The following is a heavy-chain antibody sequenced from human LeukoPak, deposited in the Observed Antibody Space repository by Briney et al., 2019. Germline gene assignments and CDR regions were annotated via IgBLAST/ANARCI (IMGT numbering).Heavy chain of an antibody. Sequence: GGSLRLSCAASGFTVSSNYMSWVRQAPGKGLEWVSVIYSGGSTYYADSVKGRFTISRDNSKNTLYLQMNSLRAEDTAVYYCASYDYGGNACFDYWGQGTLVTVSS. CDR3: ASYDYGGNACFDY. CDR2: IYSGGST. J-gene: IGHJ4*02. D-gene: IGHD4-23*01. V-gene: IGHV3-53*01. CDR1: GFTVSSNY.